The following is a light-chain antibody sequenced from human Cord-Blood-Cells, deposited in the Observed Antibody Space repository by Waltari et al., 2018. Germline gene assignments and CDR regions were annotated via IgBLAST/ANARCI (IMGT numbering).Light chain of an antibody. CDR1: QSISSY. CDR2: AAS. Sequence: DIQMIQSPYSLAASVGDRVTITCRASQSISSYLNWYQQKPGKDPKLLIYAASSLQSGVPSRFSGSGSGTAFTRTISSLQPEDFATYYCQQSYSTPITFGPGTKVDIK. CDR3: QQSYSTPIT. V-gene: IGKV1-39*01. J-gene: IGKJ3*01.